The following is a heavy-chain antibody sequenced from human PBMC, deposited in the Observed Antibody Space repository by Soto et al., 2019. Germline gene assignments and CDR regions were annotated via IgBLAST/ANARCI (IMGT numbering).Heavy chain of an antibody. CDR2: IDYRGST. CDR1: GGSISSGGYY. J-gene: IGHJ5*02. D-gene: IGHD3-16*01. V-gene: IGHV4-31*03. Sequence: QVQLQESGPGLVKPSQTLSLTCTVSGGSISSGGYYWSWIRQHPGKGLEWIGYIDYRGSTYYNPSLKSRVTISGDTSKNHFALKLSSVTAADTAGYYCARVGGINWFDPWGQGTLVTVSS. CDR3: ARVGGINWFDP.